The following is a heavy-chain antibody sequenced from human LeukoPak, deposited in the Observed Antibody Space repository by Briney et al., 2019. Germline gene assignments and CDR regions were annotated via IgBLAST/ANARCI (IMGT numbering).Heavy chain of an antibody. D-gene: IGHD2-21*02. CDR1: GFIFDDYA. J-gene: IGHJ4*02. CDR3: AKDIGGDRSFDY. Sequence: PGRSLRLSCAASGFIFDDYAMHWVRQAPGKGLEWVSGISWNGVSIGYADSVKGRFTISRDNAKNSLYLQMNSLRAEDTALYYCAKDIGGDRSFDYWGQGTLVTVSS. V-gene: IGHV3-9*01. CDR2: ISWNGVSI.